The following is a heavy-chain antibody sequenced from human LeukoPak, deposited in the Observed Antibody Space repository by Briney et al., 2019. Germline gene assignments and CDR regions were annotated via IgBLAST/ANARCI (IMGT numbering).Heavy chain of an antibody. CDR2: IYYSGST. J-gene: IGHJ5*02. CDR3: ARGGYYYDENWFDP. D-gene: IGHD3-22*01. CDR1: GGSISSGGYY. Sequence: SETLSLTCTVSGGSISSGGYYWSWIRQHPGKGLEWIGYIYYSGSTYYNPSLKSRVTISVDTSKNQFSLKLSSVTAADTAVYYCARGGYYYDENWFDPWGQGTLVTVSS. V-gene: IGHV4-31*03.